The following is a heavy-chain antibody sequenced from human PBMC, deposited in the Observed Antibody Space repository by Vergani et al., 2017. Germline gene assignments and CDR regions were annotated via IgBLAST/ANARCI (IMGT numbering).Heavy chain of an antibody. V-gene: IGHV3-66*02. D-gene: IGHD4/OR15-4a*01. CDR2: ISDNGGTT. CDR1: GFRVTTYY. Sequence: VELLESGGGLAQPGGSLRVSCSASGFRVTTYYMSWVRQAPGKGLEWVPIISDNGGTTYYADSVKGRFTISRDNSKNTLYLQMNSLRAEDTAVYYCARGRVLTGGSDYWGQGTLVTVSS. CDR3: ARGRVLTGGSDY. J-gene: IGHJ4*02.